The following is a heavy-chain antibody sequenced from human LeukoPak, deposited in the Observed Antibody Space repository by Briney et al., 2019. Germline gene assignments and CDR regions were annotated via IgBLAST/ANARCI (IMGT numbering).Heavy chain of an antibody. V-gene: IGHV3-7*01. CDR3: AGGIAMVRGGDV. CDR1: GLTFSTYW. Sequence: TGGSLRLSCAASGLTFSTYWMTWVRQAPGKGLEWVANIKQDGSEKNYMDSVKGRFTISRDNAKNSLYLQMNSLRVEDTAVYYCAGGIAMVRGGDVWGKGTTVTVSS. CDR2: IKQDGSEK. D-gene: IGHD3-10*01. J-gene: IGHJ6*04.